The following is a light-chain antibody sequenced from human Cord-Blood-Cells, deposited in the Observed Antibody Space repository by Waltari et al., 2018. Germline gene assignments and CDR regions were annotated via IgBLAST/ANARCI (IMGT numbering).Light chain of an antibody. J-gene: IGKJ3*01. V-gene: IGKV4-1*01. CDR2: WAS. CDR3: QQYYSTPFT. CDR1: QSVLYSSNNKNY. Sequence: DIVMTQSPDSLAVSLGEGATITCKSSQSVLYSSNNKNYLAWYQQKPGQPPKLLIYWASTRESGVPDRFSGSGSGTDFTLTISSLQAEDVAVYYCQQYYSTPFTFGPGTKVDIK.